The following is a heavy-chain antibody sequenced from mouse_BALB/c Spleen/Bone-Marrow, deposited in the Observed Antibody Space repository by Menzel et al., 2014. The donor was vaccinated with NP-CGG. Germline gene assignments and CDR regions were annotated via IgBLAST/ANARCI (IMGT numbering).Heavy chain of an antibody. Sequence: LQQPGSELVRPGASVKLSCKASGYTFTSYWMHWVKQRPGQGLDWIGNIYPGSGSTNYDEKFKNKATLAVDTSSRTAYMQLSSLTSEDSAVYYCTRGQLGLPSMDYWGQGTPVTVSS. J-gene: IGHJ4*01. CDR2: IYPGSGST. V-gene: IGHV1S22*01. CDR3: TRGQLGLPSMDY. CDR1: GYTFTSYW. D-gene: IGHD3-1*01.